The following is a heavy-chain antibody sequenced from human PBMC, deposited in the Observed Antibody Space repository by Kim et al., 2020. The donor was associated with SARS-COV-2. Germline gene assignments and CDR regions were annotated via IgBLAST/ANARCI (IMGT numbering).Heavy chain of an antibody. CDR1: GGSISSGGYY. V-gene: IGHV4-31*03. CDR2: IYYSGST. J-gene: IGHJ5*02. CDR3: ARVLGAITIFGVVIVNWFDP. Sequence: SETLSLTCTVSGGSISSGGYYWSWIRQHPGKGLEWIGYIYYSGSTYHNPSLKSRVTISVDTSKNQFSLKLSSVTAADTAVYYCARVLGAITIFGVVIVNWFDPWGQGTLAT. D-gene: IGHD3-3*01.